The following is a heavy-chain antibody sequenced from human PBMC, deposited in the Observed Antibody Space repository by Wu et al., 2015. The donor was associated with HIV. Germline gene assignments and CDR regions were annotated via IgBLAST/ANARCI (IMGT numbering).Heavy chain of an antibody. D-gene: IGHD3-3*01. J-gene: IGHJ6*03. CDR2: IIPIFDTA. CDR1: GGTFSSYA. CDR3: ARSRLDTDVIYGVTTNYYYYYMDV. V-gene: IGHV1-69*13. Sequence: QVQLVQSGAEVKKPGSSVKVSCKASGGTFSSYAISWVRQAPGQGLEWMGRIIPIFDTADYAQKFQGRVTITADESTDTAYLELSSLRSDDTAVYYCARSRLDTDVIYGVTTNYYYYYMDVWGKGTTVTVSS.